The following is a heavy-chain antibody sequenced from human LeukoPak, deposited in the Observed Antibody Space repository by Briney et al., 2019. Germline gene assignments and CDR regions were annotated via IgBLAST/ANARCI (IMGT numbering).Heavy chain of an antibody. V-gene: IGHV1-69*06. D-gene: IGHD3-22*01. CDR3: ARIFRGYYDSSGYLHNWFDP. CDR2: IIPIFGTA. Sequence: SVKVSCKASGGTFSSYAISWVREAPGQGLEWMGGIIPIFGTANYAQKFQGRVTITADKSTSTAYMELRSLRSEDTAVYYCARIFRGYYDSSGYLHNWFDPWGQGTLVTVSS. CDR1: GGTFSSYA. J-gene: IGHJ5*02.